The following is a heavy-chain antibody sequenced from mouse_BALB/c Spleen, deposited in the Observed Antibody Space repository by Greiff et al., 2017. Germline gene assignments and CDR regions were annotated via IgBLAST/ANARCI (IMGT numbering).Heavy chain of an antibody. V-gene: IGHV3-2*02. J-gene: IGHJ2*01. CDR3: ARNYRYGDFDY. CDR2: ISYSGST. D-gene: IGHD2-14*01. Sequence: VQLQQSGPGLVKPSQSLSLTCTVTGYSITSDYAWNWIRQFPGNKLEWMGYISYSGSTSYNPSLKSRISITRDTSKNQFFLQLNSVTTEDTATYYCARNYRYGDFDYWGQGTTLTVSS. CDR1: GYSITSDYA.